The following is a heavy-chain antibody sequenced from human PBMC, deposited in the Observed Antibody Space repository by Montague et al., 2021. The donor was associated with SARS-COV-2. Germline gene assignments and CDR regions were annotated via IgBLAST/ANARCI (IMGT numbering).Heavy chain of an antibody. J-gene: IGHJ5*02. CDR3: ARGLYNWNYEHWFDT. CDR1: GGSVGSSHYY. CDR2: IYYSGST. D-gene: IGHD1-7*01. Sequence: SETLSLICTVSGGSVGSSHYYWAWIRQPPGKGLEWIGTIYYSGSTYYNPSPRSRVTIDVDASTNQFSPKLHSVTAADTAVYFCARGLYNWNYEHWFDTWGQGTLVTVSS. V-gene: IGHV4-39*01.